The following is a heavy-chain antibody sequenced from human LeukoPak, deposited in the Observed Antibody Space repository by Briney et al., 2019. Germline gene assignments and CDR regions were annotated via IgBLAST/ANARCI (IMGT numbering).Heavy chain of an antibody. CDR3: ARNVDYGDYVDY. CDR2: IYYSGST. CDR1: GGSISSYY. Sequence: SETLSLTCTVSGGSISSYYWSWIRQPPGKGLEWIGYIYYSGSTNYNPSLKSRVTISVDTSKNQFSLKLSSVTAADTAVYYCARNVDYGDYVDYWGQGTLVTVSS. V-gene: IGHV4-59*08. D-gene: IGHD4-17*01. J-gene: IGHJ4*02.